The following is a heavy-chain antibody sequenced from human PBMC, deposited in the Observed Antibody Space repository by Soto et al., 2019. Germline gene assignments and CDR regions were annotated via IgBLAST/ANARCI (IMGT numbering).Heavy chain of an antibody. CDR1: GYTFTGYG. V-gene: IGHV1-18*04. Sequence: QVQLVQSGGEVKKPGASVKVSCKASGYTFTGYGISWVRQAPGQGLEWVAWSNPNNGNTKYAQKLQGRVTMTTDTSTTTANMELRSLRSEDTAVYYCAGESGSHIFDIWGQGTMVTVS. D-gene: IGHD1-26*01. J-gene: IGHJ3*02. CDR2: SNPNNGNT. CDR3: AGESGSHIFDI.